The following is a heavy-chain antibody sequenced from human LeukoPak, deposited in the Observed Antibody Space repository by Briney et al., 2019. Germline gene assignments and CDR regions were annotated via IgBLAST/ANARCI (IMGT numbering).Heavy chain of an antibody. J-gene: IGHJ6*02. V-gene: IGHV3-33*01. CDR1: GFTFSSYG. Sequence: GSLRLSCAASGFTFSSYGMHWVRQAPGKGLEWVAVIWYDGSNKYYADSVKGRFTISRDNSKNTLYLQMNSLRAEDTAVYYCARDFGVGATQYYYYGMDVWGQGTTVTVSS. D-gene: IGHD1-26*01. CDR2: IWYDGSNK. CDR3: ARDFGVGATQYYYYGMDV.